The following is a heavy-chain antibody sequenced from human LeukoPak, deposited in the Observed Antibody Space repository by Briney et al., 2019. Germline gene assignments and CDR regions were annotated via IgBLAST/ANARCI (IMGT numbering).Heavy chain of an antibody. CDR1: GFTFDDYA. CDR3: AKDGLWFGEAYYYMVV. V-gene: IGHV3-9*01. D-gene: IGHD3-10*01. CDR2: ISWYRCSI. Sequence: GRSLRLSCAASGFTFDDYAMHWVRQAPGKGLEWVAGISWYRCSIYYADSVKGRFTISRDNAKNSLYLQMNSLRAEDTAVYYCAKDGLWFGEAYYYMVVWGKRTPVTASS. J-gene: IGHJ6*03.